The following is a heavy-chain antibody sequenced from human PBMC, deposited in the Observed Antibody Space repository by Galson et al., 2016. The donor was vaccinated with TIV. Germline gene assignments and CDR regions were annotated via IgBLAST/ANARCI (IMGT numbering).Heavy chain of an antibody. CDR3: ARARGYNFENAFHI. Sequence: SVKVSCKASGGTFSSDAVSWVRQAPGQGLEWMGGIIPMFKIADYAQKFQGRVTISADEFPSAAYMELSSLIFEDTAVYYCARARGYNFENAFHIWGQGTMVTVSS. CDR1: GGTFSSDA. CDR2: IIPMFKIA. D-gene: IGHD5-18*01. V-gene: IGHV1-69*13. J-gene: IGHJ3*02.